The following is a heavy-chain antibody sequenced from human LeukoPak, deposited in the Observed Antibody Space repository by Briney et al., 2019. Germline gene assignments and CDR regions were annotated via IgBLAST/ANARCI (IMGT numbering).Heavy chain of an antibody. J-gene: IGHJ4*02. CDR1: GFTFSSYA. V-gene: IGHV3-30-3*01. D-gene: IGHD3-22*01. Sequence: PGRSLRLSYAASGFTFSSYAMHWVRHDPGKGLEWVAVISYDGSNKYYADSVKGRFTISRDNSKNTLYLQMNSLRAEDTAVYYCARGGYYYDSSGPLSYWGQGTLVTVSS. CDR3: ARGGYYYDSSGPLSY. CDR2: ISYDGSNK.